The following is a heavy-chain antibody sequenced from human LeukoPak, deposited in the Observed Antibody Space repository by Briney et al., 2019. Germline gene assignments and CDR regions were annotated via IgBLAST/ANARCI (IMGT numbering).Heavy chain of an antibody. J-gene: IGHJ4*02. V-gene: IGHV3-53*01. CDR1: GFTVSSNY. CDR3: ARGAGYNYPYYFDY. CDR2: IYCGGNI. Sequence: PGGSLRLSCAASGFTVSSNYMNWVRQAPGKGLEWVSVIYCGGNIYYADSVKGRFTISRDNSKNTLYLQMNSLRAEDTAVYYCARGAGYNYPYYFDYWGQGTLVTVSS. D-gene: IGHD5-24*01.